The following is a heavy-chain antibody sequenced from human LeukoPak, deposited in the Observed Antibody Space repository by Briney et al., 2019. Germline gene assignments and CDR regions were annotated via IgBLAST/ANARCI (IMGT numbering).Heavy chain of an antibody. CDR1: GGTFSSYA. D-gene: IGHD5-12*01. CDR3: ARVMATTLDY. V-gene: IGHV1-69*04. Sequence: SVKVSCKASGGTFSSYAISWVRRAPGQGLEWMGRIIPILGIANYAQKFQGRVTITADKSTSTAYMELSSLRSEDTAVYYCARVMATTLDYWGQGTLVTVSS. CDR2: IIPILGIA. J-gene: IGHJ4*02.